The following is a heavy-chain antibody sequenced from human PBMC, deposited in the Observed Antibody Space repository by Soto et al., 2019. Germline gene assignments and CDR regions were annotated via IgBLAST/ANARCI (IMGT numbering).Heavy chain of an antibody. CDR1: GGTFSSYA. J-gene: IGHJ6*02. CDR3: ARGPRDYEYYYYGMDV. CDR2: IIPIFGTA. Sequence: SVKVSCKASGGTFSSYAISWVRQAPGQGLEWMGGIIPIFGTANYAQKFQGRVTITADESTSTAYMELSSLRSEDTAVYYCARGPRDYEYYYYGMDVWGQGTTVTVSS. V-gene: IGHV1-69*13. D-gene: IGHD3-22*01.